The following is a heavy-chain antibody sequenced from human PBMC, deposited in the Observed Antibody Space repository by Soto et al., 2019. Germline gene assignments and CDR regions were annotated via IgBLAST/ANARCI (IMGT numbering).Heavy chain of an antibody. J-gene: IGHJ5*02. V-gene: IGHV4-31*03. Sequence: TLSLTCTVSGGSISSGGYYWSWIRQHPGKGLEWIGYIYYSGSTYYNPSLKSRVTISVDTSKNQFSLKLSSVTAADTAVYYCARTHIVVVPAAISPWFDPWGQGTLVTVSS. D-gene: IGHD2-2*02. CDR1: GGSISSGGYY. CDR3: ARTHIVVVPAAISPWFDP. CDR2: IYYSGST.